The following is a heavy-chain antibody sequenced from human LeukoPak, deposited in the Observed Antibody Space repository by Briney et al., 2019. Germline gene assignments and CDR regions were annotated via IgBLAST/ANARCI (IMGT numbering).Heavy chain of an antibody. CDR2: IYPGDSDT. V-gene: IGHV5-51*01. D-gene: IGHD3-22*01. J-gene: IGHJ3*02. Sequence: GESLKISCKGSGHSFTNYWIGWVRQMPGKGLEWMGIIYPGDSDTRYSPSFQGQVTISADKSISTAYLQWSSLKASDTAMYYCARHSYYDTSGYSGAFDIWGQGTMVTVSS. CDR1: GHSFTNYW. CDR3: ARHSYYDTSGYSGAFDI.